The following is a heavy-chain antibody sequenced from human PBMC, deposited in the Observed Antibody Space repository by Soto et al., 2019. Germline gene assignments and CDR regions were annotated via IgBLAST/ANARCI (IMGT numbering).Heavy chain of an antibody. CDR2: INHLETT. CDR1: GASITYGAYS. Sequence: PSDTLSLTCTVSGASITYGAYSWSWIRQTPGKGLEWIGYINHLETTFYNPSFESRLTLSIDRTKNQFSLNLKSMSAADRAVYFCARGCWFDSFDYWGQVILVTVSS. J-gene: IGHJ4*02. D-gene: IGHD3-10*01. CDR3: ARGCWFDSFDY. V-gene: IGHV4-30-2*01.